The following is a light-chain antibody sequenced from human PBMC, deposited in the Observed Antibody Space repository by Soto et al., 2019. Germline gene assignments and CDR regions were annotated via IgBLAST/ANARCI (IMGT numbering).Light chain of an antibody. Sequence: EIVLTQSPGTLSLSPGERATLSGRASQSVSSSYLAWYQQKPGQAPRLLIYGASSRATGIPDRFSGSGSGTDFTLTISRLETEDFAVYDCQQYGSLPLTFGGGTKVDIK. CDR1: QSVSSSY. CDR3: QQYGSLPLT. J-gene: IGKJ4*01. CDR2: GAS. V-gene: IGKV3-20*01.